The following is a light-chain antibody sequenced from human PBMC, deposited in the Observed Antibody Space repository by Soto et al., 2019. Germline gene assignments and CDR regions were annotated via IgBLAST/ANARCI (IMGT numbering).Light chain of an antibody. CDR1: QSVNTY. CDR3: QQYQTYWT. Sequence: DIQMTRSPSTLSASVGDRVTLTCRASQSVNTYLAWYQQRPGKAPNLLIYQASTLESGVPSRFSGSGSGTEFTLTISSLQAEDFATYYCQQYQTYWTFGQGTKVDVK. CDR2: QAS. V-gene: IGKV1-5*03. J-gene: IGKJ1*01.